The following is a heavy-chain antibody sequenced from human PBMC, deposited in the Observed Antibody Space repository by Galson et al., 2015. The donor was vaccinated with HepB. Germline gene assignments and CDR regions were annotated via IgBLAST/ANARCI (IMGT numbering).Heavy chain of an antibody. Sequence: CKASGNIFSADYYHWVRQAPGQGLEYMGGINPKSGYTNSAQNFQGRVTMTRDTSINTLYMEVSRLTSDDTAVYYCASERYSQNLKEFDYWGQGTLVTVSS. V-gene: IGHV1-2*02. D-gene: IGHD5-18*01. J-gene: IGHJ4*02. CDR2: INPKSGYT. CDR3: ASERYSQNLKEFDY. CDR1: GNIFSADY.